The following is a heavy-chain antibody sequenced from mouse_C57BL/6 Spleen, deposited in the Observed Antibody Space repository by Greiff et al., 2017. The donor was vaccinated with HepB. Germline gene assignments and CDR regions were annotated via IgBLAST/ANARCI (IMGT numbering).Heavy chain of an antibody. Sequence: VKLQESGAELVKPGASVKISCKASGYAFSSYWMNWVKQRPGKGLEWIGQIYPGDGDTNYNGKFKGKATLTADKSSSTAYMQLSSLTSEDSAVYFGGKKGKGYAMGYWGQGTSVTVSS. J-gene: IGHJ4*01. CDR3: GKKGKGYAMGY. CDR1: GYAFSSYW. CDR2: IYPGDGDT. D-gene: IGHD2-1*01. V-gene: IGHV1-80*01.